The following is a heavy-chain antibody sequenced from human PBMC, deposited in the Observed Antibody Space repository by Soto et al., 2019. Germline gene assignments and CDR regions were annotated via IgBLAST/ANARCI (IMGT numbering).Heavy chain of an antibody. CDR3: ARDVSLAFDY. V-gene: IGHV4-30-4*01. Sequence: SETLSLTCTVSGGSISSGDYYWSWIRQPPGKGLEWIGYIYYSRSTYYNPSLKSRVTISVDTSKNQFSLKLSSVTAADTAVYYCARDVSLAFDYWGQGTLVTVSS. CDR1: GGSISSGDYY. J-gene: IGHJ4*02. CDR2: IYYSRST. D-gene: IGHD2-21*01.